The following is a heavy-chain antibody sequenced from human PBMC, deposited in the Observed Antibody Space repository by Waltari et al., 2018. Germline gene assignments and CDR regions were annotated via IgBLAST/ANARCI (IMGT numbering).Heavy chain of an antibody. CDR3: ARGLGTAAAGHYFDY. J-gene: IGHJ4*02. Sequence: QVQLQESGPGLVKPSQTLSLTCTVSGGSISSGGYYWSWIRQHPGKGLEWIGYIYYRWRTYYTPSLKSRVTISVDTSKNQFSLKLSSVTAADTAVYYCARGLGTAAAGHYFDYWGQGTLVTVSS. V-gene: IGHV4-31*03. D-gene: IGHD6-13*01. CDR2: IYYRWRT. CDR1: GGSISSGGYY.